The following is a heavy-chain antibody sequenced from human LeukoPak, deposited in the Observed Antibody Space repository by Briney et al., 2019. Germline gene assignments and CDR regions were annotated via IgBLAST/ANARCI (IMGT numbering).Heavy chain of an antibody. CDR3: ASLAVAGLSEGY. CDR1: GDSISSSGYY. V-gene: IGHV4-39*01. CDR2: IYYSGST. Sequence: PSETLSLTCSVSGDSISSSGYYWAWIRQPPGKGLEWIASIYYSGSTYYNPSLKSRVTISVDTSRNQFSLKLSSVTAADTAVYYCASLAVAGLSEGYWGQGTLVIVSS. D-gene: IGHD6-19*01. J-gene: IGHJ4*02.